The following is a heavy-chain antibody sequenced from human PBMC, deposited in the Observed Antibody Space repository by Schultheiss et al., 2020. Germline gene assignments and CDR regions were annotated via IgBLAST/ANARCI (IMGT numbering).Heavy chain of an antibody. J-gene: IGHJ3*02. D-gene: IGHD7-27*01. Sequence: SETLSLTCAVYGGSFSGYYWGWIRQPPGKGLEWIGYIYYSGSTNYNPSLKSRVTISVDTSKNQFSLKLSSVTAADTAVYYCARTGDLFDAFDIWGQGTMVTVSS. CDR2: IYYSGST. CDR1: GGSFSGYY. CDR3: ARTGDLFDAFDI. V-gene: IGHV4-34*09.